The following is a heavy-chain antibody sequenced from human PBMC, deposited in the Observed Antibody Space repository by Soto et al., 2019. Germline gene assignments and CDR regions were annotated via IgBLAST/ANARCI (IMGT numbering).Heavy chain of an antibody. CDR1: GFTFSDHY. CDR3: ARVYTGMDV. J-gene: IGHJ6*02. V-gene: IGHV3-72*01. CDR2: SRNKAQSYTI. D-gene: IGHD1-1*01. Sequence: EVQLVESGGGLVQPGWSLRLSCAASGFTFSDHYIDWVRQAPGKGLEWVGRSRNKAQSYTIAYAASVKGRFTISRDDSKNSLYLQMNSLKTEDTAVYYCARVYTGMDVWGQGTTVTVS.